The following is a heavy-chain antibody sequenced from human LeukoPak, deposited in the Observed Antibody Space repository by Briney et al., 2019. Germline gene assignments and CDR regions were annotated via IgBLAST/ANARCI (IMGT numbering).Heavy chain of an antibody. CDR3: ARVEDSGYDFFDY. D-gene: IGHD5-12*01. CDR2: IIDTGHSA. J-gene: IGHJ4*02. Sequence: GGSLRLACAASGFTFSSYAMTRVRQAPGKGLEWVSTIIDTGHSAYYADSVKGRFTISRDSSKNTLYLQMNSLRAEDMAVYYCARVEDSGYDFFDYWGQGTLVTVSS. V-gene: IGHV3-23*01. CDR1: GFTFSSYA.